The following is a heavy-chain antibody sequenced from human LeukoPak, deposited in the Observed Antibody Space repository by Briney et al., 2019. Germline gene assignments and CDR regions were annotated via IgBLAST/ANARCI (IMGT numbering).Heavy chain of an antibody. CDR2: IIPILGIA. D-gene: IGHD1-1*01. CDR3: ARDLVVSWNDDINWFDP. Sequence: GASVEVSCKVSGYTLTELSMHWVRQAPGKGLEWMGRIIPILGIANYAQKFQGRVTITADKSTSTAYMELSSLRSEDTAVYYCARDLVVSWNDDINWFDPWGQGTLVTVSS. CDR1: GYTLTELS. V-gene: IGHV1-69*04. J-gene: IGHJ5*02.